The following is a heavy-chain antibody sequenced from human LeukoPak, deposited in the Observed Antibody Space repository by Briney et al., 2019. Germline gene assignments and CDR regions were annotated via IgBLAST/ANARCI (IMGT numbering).Heavy chain of an antibody. CDR2: LYTSGST. CDR3: ARDGGYSGYDYLAVGYYFDY. D-gene: IGHD5-12*01. Sequence: SETLSLTCTVSGGSISSYYWSWIRQPAGKGLEWIGRLYTSGSTNYNPSLKSRVTMSVDTSKNQFSLKLSSVTAADTAVYYCARDGGYSGYDYLAVGYYFDYWGQGTLVTVSS. J-gene: IGHJ4*02. CDR1: GGSISSYY. V-gene: IGHV4-4*07.